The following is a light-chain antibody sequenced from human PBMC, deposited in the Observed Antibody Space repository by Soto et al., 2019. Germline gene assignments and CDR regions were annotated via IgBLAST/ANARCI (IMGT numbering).Light chain of an antibody. J-gene: IGKJ5*01. CDR3: QQIYSYPIT. CDR1: QTIDDY. CDR2: AES. V-gene: IGKV1-39*01. Sequence: DIEMTQSPSSLSASVGDRITITCRTTQTIDDYLNWYQQKSGKAPQFLVSAESILQSGVPSRCSGSGSGTNFPLTISDVQPEDLATYYCQQIYSYPITFGQGTRLQI.